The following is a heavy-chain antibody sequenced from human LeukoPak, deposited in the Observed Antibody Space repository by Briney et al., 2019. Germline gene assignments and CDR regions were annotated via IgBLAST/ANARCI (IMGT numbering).Heavy chain of an antibody. CDR3: ARHVSAGLGEYQFDY. D-gene: IGHD3-10*01. V-gene: IGHV5-51*01. Sequence: GESLKISCKGSGYSFTSYWIGWVRQMPGKGLEWMGIIYPGDSDTRYSPSFQGQVTISADKSISTAYLQWSSPKASDTAIYYCARHVSAGLGEYQFDYWGQGTLVTVSS. CDR1: GYSFTSYW. CDR2: IYPGDSDT. J-gene: IGHJ4*02.